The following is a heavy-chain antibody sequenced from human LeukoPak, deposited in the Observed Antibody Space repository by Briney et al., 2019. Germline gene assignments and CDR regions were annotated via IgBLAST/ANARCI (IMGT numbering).Heavy chain of an antibody. J-gene: IGHJ3*02. CDR2: INPNNGGT. CDR1: GYTFTGHY. V-gene: IGHV1-2*02. CDR3: GRDYYDTRSHCGAFDI. Sequence: GASVKVSCKASGYTFTGHYMHWVRQAPGQGLEWMGWINPNNGGTNFAQKFQGRVTMTRDTSISTAYMELSRLRFDDTAVYYCGRDYYDTRSHCGAFDIWGQGTMVTVSS. D-gene: IGHD3-22*01.